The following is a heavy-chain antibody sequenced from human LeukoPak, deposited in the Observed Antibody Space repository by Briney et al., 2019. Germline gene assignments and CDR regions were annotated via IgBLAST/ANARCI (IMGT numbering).Heavy chain of an antibody. J-gene: IGHJ3*02. V-gene: IGHV5-51*01. Sequence: GESLKISCKGSGYSFTSYWIGWVRQMPGKGLEWMGIIYPGDSDTRYSPSFQGQVTISADKSISTAYLQWSSLKASDTAMYYCASATVTYGSGRTAFDIWGQGTMVTVSS. CDR1: GYSFTSYW. D-gene: IGHD3-10*01. CDR3: ASATVTYGSGRTAFDI. CDR2: IYPGDSDT.